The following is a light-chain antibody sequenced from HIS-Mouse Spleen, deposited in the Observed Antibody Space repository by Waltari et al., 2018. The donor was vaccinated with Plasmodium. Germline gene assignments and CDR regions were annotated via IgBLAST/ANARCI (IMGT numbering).Light chain of an antibody. J-gene: IGKJ1*01. CDR3: QQYGSSSWT. V-gene: IGKV3-20*01. CDR1: QSVSSSY. Sequence: IVLTQSPGTLSLSPGERATLPCRASQSVSSSYLAWYQQKPGQAPRLRIYGASSRATGIPDRFSGSGSGTDFTLTISRLEPEDFAVYYCQQYGSSSWTFGQGTKVEIK. CDR2: GAS.